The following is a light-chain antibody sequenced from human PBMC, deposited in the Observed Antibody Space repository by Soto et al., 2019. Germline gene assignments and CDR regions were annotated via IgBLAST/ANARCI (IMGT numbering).Light chain of an antibody. CDR3: AAWDDTLDGVI. CDR1: SSNFGSNT. V-gene: IGLV1-44*01. Sequence: QSVLTQSPSASGAPGQRVTISCSGSSSNFGSNTANWYQQVPGTAPKLIVYSSDQRPSGVPDRFSGSKSGTSASLAIRGLQSEDEAYYYCAAWDDTLDGVIFGGGTKLTVL. J-gene: IGLJ2*01. CDR2: SSD.